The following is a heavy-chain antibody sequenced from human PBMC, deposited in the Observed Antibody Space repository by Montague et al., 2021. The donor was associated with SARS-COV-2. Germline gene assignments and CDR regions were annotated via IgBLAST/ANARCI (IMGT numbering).Heavy chain of an antibody. CDR1: GFTFSSYS. V-gene: IGHV3-23*01. Sequence: SLRLSCAASGFTFSSYSMSWVRQAPGKGLEWVSAISGSGGSTYYXXSVKGRFTISRDNSKNTLYLQMNNLRAEDTAVYYCRVGNYYDSISDYWGQGTLVTVSS. J-gene: IGHJ4*02. CDR2: ISGSGGST. CDR3: RVGNYYDSISDY. D-gene: IGHD3-22*01.